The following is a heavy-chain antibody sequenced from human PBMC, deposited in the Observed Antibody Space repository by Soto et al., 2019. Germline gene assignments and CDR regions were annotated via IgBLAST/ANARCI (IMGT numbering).Heavy chain of an antibody. CDR2: ITPMFGTP. D-gene: IGHD3-22*01. CDR1: GGTFSRYT. Sequence: ASVKVSCKASGGTFSRYTVTWVRQAPGQGLEWMGGITPMFGTPSYAQKFQGRVTITADESTSTAYMELSSLGSEDTAMYYCARDGTLYDSSAYYYLYWGQGTLVTVSS. CDR3: ARDGTLYDSSAYYYLY. V-gene: IGHV1-69*13. J-gene: IGHJ4*02.